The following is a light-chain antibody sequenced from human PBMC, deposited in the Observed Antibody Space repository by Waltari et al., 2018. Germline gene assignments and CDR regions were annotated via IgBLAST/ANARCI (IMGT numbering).Light chain of an antibody. CDR2: GAS. V-gene: IGKV3-11*01. CDR3: LKRAGGPL. CDR1: QSVNKY. Sequence: DIVFTQSPATLSLSPRESATLSCRASQSVNKYLDWFQQKPGQAPRLLIYGASNRAAGIPARCSGSGSGTDFTLTISSLEPEDFAVYYGLKRAGGPLFGGGTKVE. J-gene: IGKJ4*01.